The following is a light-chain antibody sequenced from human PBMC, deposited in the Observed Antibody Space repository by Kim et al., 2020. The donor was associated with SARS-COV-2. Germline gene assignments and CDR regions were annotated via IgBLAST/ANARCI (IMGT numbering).Light chain of an antibody. V-gene: IGKV3-20*01. CDR3: QQYGSSRRT. J-gene: IGKJ2*01. Sequence: LSPGERATLSCRARQSVSSSYLAWYQQKPGQAPRLLIYGASSRATGIPDRFSGSGSGTDFTLTISRLEPEDFAVYYCQQYGSSRRTFGQGTKLEI. CDR2: GAS. CDR1: QSVSSSY.